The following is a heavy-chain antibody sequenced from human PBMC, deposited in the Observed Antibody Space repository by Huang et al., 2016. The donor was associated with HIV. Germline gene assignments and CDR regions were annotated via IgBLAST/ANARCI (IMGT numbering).Heavy chain of an antibody. CDR3: ARGGNTVGYFDN. CDR1: GFTVSGPY. D-gene: IGHD1-26*01. CDR2: IYSGGTT. V-gene: IGHV3-53*01. Sequence: EVQLVESGGGLIQPGGSLRLSCAASGFTVSGPYMGWVRQAPRKGLEWVSVIYSGGTTYFADSVKGRFTFSRDNSKNTVYLQMNSLRADDTAVYYCARGGNTVGYFDNWGQGTLVTVSS. J-gene: IGHJ4*02.